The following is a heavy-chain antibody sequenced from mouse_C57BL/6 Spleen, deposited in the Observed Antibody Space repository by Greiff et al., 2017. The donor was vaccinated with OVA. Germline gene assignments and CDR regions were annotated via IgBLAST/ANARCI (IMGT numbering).Heavy chain of an antibody. CDR2: ISNGGGST. CDR1: GFTFSDYY. CDR3: ARREGYVFAY. J-gene: IGHJ3*01. D-gene: IGHD2-2*01. Sequence: DVMLVESGGGLVQPGGSLKLSCAASGFTFSDYYMYWVRQTPEKRLEWVAYISNGGGSTYYPDTVKGRFTISRDNAKNTLYRQMSRLKSEDTAMYYCARREGYVFAYWGQGTLVTVSA. V-gene: IGHV5-12*01.